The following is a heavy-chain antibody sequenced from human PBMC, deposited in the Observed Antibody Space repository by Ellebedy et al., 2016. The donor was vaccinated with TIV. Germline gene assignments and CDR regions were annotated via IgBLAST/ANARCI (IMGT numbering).Heavy chain of an antibody. CDR2: IYHSGST. D-gene: IGHD3-10*01. CDR3: ARQASGWGPIVPPDY. Sequence: MPSETLSLTCTVSGGSISSYYWSWIRQPPGKGLEWIGYIYHSGSTNSNPSLKNRVTISVDTSKNQFYLKLNSVTAAGTAVYYCARQASGWGPIVPPDYWGQGTLVTVSS. V-gene: IGHV4-59*08. J-gene: IGHJ4*02. CDR1: GGSISSYY.